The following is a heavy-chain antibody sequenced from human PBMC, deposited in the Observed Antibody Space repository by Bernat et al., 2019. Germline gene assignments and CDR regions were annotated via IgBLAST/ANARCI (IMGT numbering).Heavy chain of an antibody. Sequence: QVQLVQSGDELKKPGASVKVSCKASGYTFTNYAIHWVRQAPGQSPEWLGWINTANGNTKYSRRFQDRVTITRATSASTAYMEVTSLQSEDTAVFYCARGPTTLWFGELRSWFFHLWGRVTLVTVSS. D-gene: IGHD3-10*01. CDR1: GYTFTNYA. J-gene: IGHJ2*01. V-gene: IGHV1-3*04. CDR3: ARGPTTLWFGELRSWFFHL. CDR2: INTANGNT.